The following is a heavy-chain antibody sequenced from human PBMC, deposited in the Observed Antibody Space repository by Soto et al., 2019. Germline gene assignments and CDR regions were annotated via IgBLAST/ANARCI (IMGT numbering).Heavy chain of an antibody. CDR3: AKDRTMARGIRAFDI. CDR2: ISGSGGMT. V-gene: IGHV3-23*01. J-gene: IGHJ3*02. D-gene: IGHD3-10*01. CDR1: GFAFGNYP. Sequence: AQLLQSGGGLVPPGGSLRLSCVASGFAFGNYPMAWVRQTPGKGLQWMSTISGSGGMTDYEDSVRGRFIVSIDHSKDTVHLQMTSLRADDTAVYYCAKDRTMARGIRAFDIWGQGTTVTISS.